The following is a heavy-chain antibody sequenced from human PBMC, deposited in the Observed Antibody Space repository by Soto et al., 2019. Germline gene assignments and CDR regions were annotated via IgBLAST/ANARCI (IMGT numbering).Heavy chain of an antibody. D-gene: IGHD3-22*01. J-gene: IGHJ6*02. CDR2: ISYDGSNK. V-gene: IGHV3-30*18. Sequence: QVQLVESGGGVVQPGRSLRLSCAASGFTFSSYGMHWVRQAPGKGLEWVAVISYDGSNKYYADSVKGRFTISRDNSKNTLYLQMNSLRAEDTAVYYCAKDHDDSSGYYPYYYYYGMDVWGQGTTVTVSS. CDR1: GFTFSSYG. CDR3: AKDHDDSSGYYPYYYYYGMDV.